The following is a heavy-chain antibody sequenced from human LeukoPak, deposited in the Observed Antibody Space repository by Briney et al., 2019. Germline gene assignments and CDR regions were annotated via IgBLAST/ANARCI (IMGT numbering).Heavy chain of an antibody. CDR2: IWYDGSNK. J-gene: IGHJ4*02. CDR1: GFTFSSYG. CDR3: ARDLEHPVDQYYFDY. D-gene: IGHD6-19*01. V-gene: IGHV3-33*01. Sequence: PGWSLRLSCAASGFTFSSYGMHWVRQAPGKGLEWVAVIWYDGSNKYYADSVKGRFTISRDNSKNTLYLQMNSLRAEDTAVYYCARDLEHPVDQYYFDYWGQGTLVTVSS.